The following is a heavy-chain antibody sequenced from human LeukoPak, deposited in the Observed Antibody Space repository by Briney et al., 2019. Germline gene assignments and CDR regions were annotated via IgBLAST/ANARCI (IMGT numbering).Heavy chain of an antibody. D-gene: IGHD3-9*01. CDR3: ARGPNDMNFDY. Sequence: GGSLRLSCAAAGFTFSSYAMHWVRQAPGKGLEWVAVISYDGSNKYYADSVKGRFTISRDNSKNTLYLQMNSLRAEDTAVYYCARGPNDMNFDYWGQGTLVTVSS. CDR1: GFTFSSYA. V-gene: IGHV3-30*04. J-gene: IGHJ4*02. CDR2: ISYDGSNK.